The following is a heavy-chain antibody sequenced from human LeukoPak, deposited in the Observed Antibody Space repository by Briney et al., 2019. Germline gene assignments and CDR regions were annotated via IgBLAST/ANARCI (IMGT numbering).Heavy chain of an antibody. CDR2: ISDSGGST. J-gene: IGHJ4*02. D-gene: IGHD3-22*01. Sequence: GGSLRLSCAVSGITLSNYGMSWVRQAPGKGLEWVAGISDSGGSTNYADSVKGRFTISRDNPKNTLYLQMNSLRAEDTAVYFCAKRGVVIRVILVGFHKEAYYFDSWGQGALVTVSP. V-gene: IGHV3-23*01. CDR3: AKRGVVIRVILVGFHKEAYYFDS. CDR1: GITLSNYG.